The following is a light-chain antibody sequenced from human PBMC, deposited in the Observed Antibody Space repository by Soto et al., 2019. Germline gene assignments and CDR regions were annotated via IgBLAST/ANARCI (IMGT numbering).Light chain of an antibody. V-gene: IGKV3-20*01. CDR3: QQYGSSPRT. J-gene: IGKJ1*01. CDR1: QSVTGRY. CDR2: GAS. Sequence: GLTQSPGTLSLSPGERATLSCRASQSVTGRYLAWYQQKPGQAPSLLMHGASSRTTGIPERFSGSGSGTDFTLTISRVEPEDFAVYYCQQYGSSPRTFGQGTKVDIK.